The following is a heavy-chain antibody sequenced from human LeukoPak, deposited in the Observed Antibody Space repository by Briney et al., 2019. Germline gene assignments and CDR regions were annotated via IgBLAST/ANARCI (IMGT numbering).Heavy chain of an antibody. CDR3: ARQTPGGSGSYYALHV. J-gene: IGHJ3*01. CDR1: GYRFNAYW. CDR2: IYPDDSDT. V-gene: IGHV5-51*01. Sequence: GESLQISCKGSGYRFNAYWIAWVRQMPGKGLEWMGIIYPDDSDTRYSPSFQGQVTISADKSISTAYLQWSGLKASDTAMYYCARQTPGGSGSYYALHVWGQGTMVTASS. D-gene: IGHD3-10*01.